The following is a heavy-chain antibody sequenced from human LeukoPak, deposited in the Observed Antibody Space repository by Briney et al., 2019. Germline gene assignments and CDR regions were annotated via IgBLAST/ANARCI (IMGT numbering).Heavy chain of an antibody. CDR2: ISYSGST. D-gene: IGHD7-27*01. J-gene: IGHJ3*02. V-gene: IGHV4-59*13. Sequence: PSETLSLTCTVSGGSISTYYWSWIRQPPGKGLEWIAYISYSGSTSYNPSLKSRVTISVDTSKSQFSLKLTSVTAADTAVYYCARPNWGGNAFDIWGQGTMVTVSS. CDR3: ARPNWGGNAFDI. CDR1: GGSISTYY.